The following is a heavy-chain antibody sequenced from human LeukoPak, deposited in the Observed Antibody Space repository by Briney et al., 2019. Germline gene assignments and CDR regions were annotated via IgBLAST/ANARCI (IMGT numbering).Heavy chain of an antibody. CDR2: INHSGST. V-gene: IGHV4-34*01. CDR3: ARHSMVRGVPFDY. D-gene: IGHD3-10*01. CDR1: GGSFSGYY. Sequence: SETLSLTCAVYGGSFSGYYWSWIRQPPGKGLEWIGEINHSGSTNYKPSVKSRVTISVDTSKNQFSLKLSSVTAADTAVYYCARHSMVRGVPFDYWGQGTLVTVSS. J-gene: IGHJ4*02.